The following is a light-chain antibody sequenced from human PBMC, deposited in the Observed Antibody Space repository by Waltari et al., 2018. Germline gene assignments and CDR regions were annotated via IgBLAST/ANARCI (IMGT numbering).Light chain of an antibody. Sequence: EIVMTHSPESLSVSPGQSVTLSCRASQNIDASLAWHQQRPGQAPRVLISGASYRVTGIPDRFSGGGSGTEFTLTISSLQSEDVAIYYCQQFHTWPLTFGGGTKVEIK. CDR3: QQFHTWPLT. CDR1: QNIDAS. J-gene: IGKJ4*01. CDR2: GAS. V-gene: IGKV3-15*01.